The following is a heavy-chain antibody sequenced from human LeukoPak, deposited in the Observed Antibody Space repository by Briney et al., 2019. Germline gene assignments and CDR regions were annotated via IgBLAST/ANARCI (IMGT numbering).Heavy chain of an antibody. CDR2: IQYDDSVK. D-gene: IGHD2-8*01. CDR1: GFSFKKYG. Sequence: GGSLRLSCTASGFSFKKYGTHWVRQAPGKGLEWVTFIQYDDSVKFYADSVKGRFTISRDNAKNSLYLQMNSLRAEDTAVYYCARGHKDIVLMVYAIREGYFDYWGQGTLVTVSS. V-gene: IGHV3-30*02. J-gene: IGHJ4*02. CDR3: ARGHKDIVLMVYAIREGYFDY.